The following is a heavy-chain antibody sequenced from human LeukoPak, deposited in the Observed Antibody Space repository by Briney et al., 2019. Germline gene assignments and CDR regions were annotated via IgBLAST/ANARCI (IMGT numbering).Heavy chain of an antibody. V-gene: IGHV1-18*01. D-gene: IGHD4-11*01. CDR1: GYTFPSHG. Sequence: ASVKVSCKASGYTFPSHGISWVRQAPGQGLEWMGWISAYSGNTNYAQEVQGRVTMTTDTSTTTAYMGLRSLRSDDTAVYYCARDKDYNFDYWGQGTLVTVSS. CDR3: ARDKDYNFDY. CDR2: ISAYSGNT. J-gene: IGHJ4*02.